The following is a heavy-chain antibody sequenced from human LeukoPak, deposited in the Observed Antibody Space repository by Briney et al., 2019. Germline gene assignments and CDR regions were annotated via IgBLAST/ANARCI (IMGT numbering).Heavy chain of an antibody. V-gene: IGHV4-61*10. CDR2: IYYSGST. CDR3: ARRLTGDDAFDI. Sequence: SQTLSLTCTVSGGSFSSGSYYWSWIRQPAGKGLEWIGYIYYSGSTNYNPSLKSRVTISVDTSKNQFSLKLSSVTAADTAVYYCARRLTGDDAFDIWGQGTMVTVSS. CDR1: GGSFSSGSYY. D-gene: IGHD3-9*01. J-gene: IGHJ3*02.